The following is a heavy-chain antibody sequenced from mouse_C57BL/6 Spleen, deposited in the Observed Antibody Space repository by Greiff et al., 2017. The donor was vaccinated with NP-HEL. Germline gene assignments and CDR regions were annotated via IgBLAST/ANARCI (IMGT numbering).Heavy chain of an antibody. CDR2: INPSTGGT. Sequence: EVQLQQSGPELVKPGASVKISCKASGYSFTGYYMNWVKQSPEKSLEWIGEINPSTGGTTYNQKFKAKATLTVDKSSSTAYMQLKSLTSEDSAVYYCARKVYYFDYWGQGTTLTVSS. CDR1: GYSFTGYY. CDR3: ARKVYYFDY. J-gene: IGHJ2*01. V-gene: IGHV1-42*01.